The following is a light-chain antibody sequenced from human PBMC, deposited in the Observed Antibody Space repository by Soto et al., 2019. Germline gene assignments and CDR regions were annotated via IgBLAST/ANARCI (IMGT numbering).Light chain of an antibody. V-gene: IGKV3-20*01. Sequence: ETVLTQSPGTLSLSPGERATLSRRASQSVSSNYLAWYQQKPGQGPRLLIYGASSRATGIPDRFSGSGSGTDFTLTISRLEPEDFAVYFCQQYGNSPRTFGQGTKV. J-gene: IGKJ1*01. CDR1: QSVSSNY. CDR3: QQYGNSPRT. CDR2: GAS.